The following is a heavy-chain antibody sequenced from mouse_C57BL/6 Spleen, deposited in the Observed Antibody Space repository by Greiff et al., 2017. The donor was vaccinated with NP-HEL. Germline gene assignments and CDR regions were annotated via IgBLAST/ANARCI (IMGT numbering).Heavy chain of an antibody. CDR2: IDPEDGDT. V-gene: IGHV14-1*01. CDR1: GFNIKDYY. CDR3: TTDNGSDY. D-gene: IGHD1-1*01. J-gene: IGHJ2*01. Sequence: VQLQQSGAELVRPGASVKLSCTASGFNIKDYYMHWVKQRPEQGLEWIGRIDPEDGDTEYAPKFQGKATMTADKSSNTAYLQLSSLTSEDTAFYYCTTDNGSDYWGQGTTLTVSS.